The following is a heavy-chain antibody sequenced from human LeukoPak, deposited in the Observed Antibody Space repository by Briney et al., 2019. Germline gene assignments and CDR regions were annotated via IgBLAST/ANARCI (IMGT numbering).Heavy chain of an antibody. Sequence: SETLSLTCTVSGGSISSYYWSWIRQPPGKGLEWIGYIYYSGSTNYNPSLKSRVTISVDPSKNQFSLKLSSVTAADTAVYYCARQGVALDVWGQGTTVTVSS. D-gene: IGHD3-3*01. CDR1: GGSISSYY. J-gene: IGHJ6*02. CDR2: IYYSGST. CDR3: ARQGVALDV. V-gene: IGHV4-59*08.